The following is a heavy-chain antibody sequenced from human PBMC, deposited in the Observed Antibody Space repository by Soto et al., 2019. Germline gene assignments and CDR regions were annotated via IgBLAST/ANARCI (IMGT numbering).Heavy chain of an antibody. CDR3: ARVGGNWNDDYFDY. Sequence: QVQLVQSGAEVKKPGASVKVSCKASGYTFSDHDINWVRQASGQGPEWLGWMNPNSGDTGYAQNFQGRVTMTRDTSKRTAYMELRSLSSEDTAVYYCARVGGNWNDDYFDYWGQGTLVTAS. V-gene: IGHV1-8*01. CDR1: GYTFSDHD. D-gene: IGHD1-1*01. J-gene: IGHJ4*02. CDR2: MNPNSGDT.